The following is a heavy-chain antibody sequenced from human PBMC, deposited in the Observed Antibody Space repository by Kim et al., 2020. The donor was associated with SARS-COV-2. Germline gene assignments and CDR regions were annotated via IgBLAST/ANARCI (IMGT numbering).Heavy chain of an antibody. CDR2: INHSGST. CDR1: GGSFSGYY. Sequence: SETLSLTCAVYGGSFSGYYWSWIRQPPGKGLEWIGEINHSGSTNYNPSLKSRVTISVDTSKNQFSLKLSSVTAADTAVYYCARGAVGVGVYFDYWGQGTL. V-gene: IGHV4-34*01. CDR3: ARGAVGVGVYFDY. J-gene: IGHJ4*02. D-gene: IGHD3-10*01.